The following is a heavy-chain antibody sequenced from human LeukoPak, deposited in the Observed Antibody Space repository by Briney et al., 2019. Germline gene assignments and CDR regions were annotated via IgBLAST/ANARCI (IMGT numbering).Heavy chain of an antibody. J-gene: IGHJ4*02. D-gene: IGHD3-22*01. CDR3: ARLSANSSAYFFDY. Sequence: PGGSLRLSCAASGFTFRRYDMSWVRQAPGKGLEWVSAISGNGDSTNYADSVKGRFTISRDTSKNTLYLQMNSLRAEDTAVYYCARLSANSSAYFFDYWGQGTLVTVSS. CDR1: GFTFRRYD. V-gene: IGHV3-23*01. CDR2: ISGNGDST.